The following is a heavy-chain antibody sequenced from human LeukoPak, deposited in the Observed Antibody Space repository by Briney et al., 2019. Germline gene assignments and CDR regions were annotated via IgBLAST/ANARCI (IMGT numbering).Heavy chain of an antibody. V-gene: IGHV3-23*01. J-gene: IGHJ4*02. CDR3: AKARSGYGLDN. CDR2: ISYSGGAT. Sequence: PGGSLRLSCAASGFTFSSYAMSWVRQAPGKGLEWVSTISYSGGATYYADSVQGRFTTFRDNSKNTLYLQMDSLRAEDTAIYYCAKARSGYGLDNWGQGTLVTVSS. D-gene: IGHD3-22*01. CDR1: GFTFSSYA.